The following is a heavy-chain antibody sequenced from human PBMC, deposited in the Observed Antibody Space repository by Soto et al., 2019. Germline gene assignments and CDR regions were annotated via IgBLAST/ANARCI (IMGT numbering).Heavy chain of an antibody. J-gene: IGHJ6*02. CDR1: GYTITSYY. V-gene: IGHV1-46*01. CDR2: INPSGGST. D-gene: IGHD3-22*01. Sequence: ASVKVSCKASGYTITSYYMHWVRQAPGQGLEWMGIINPSGGSTSYAQKFQGRVTMTRDTSTSTVYMELSSLRSEDTAVYYCARETYYYDSSGYPPAYYYYGMDVWGQGTTVTVSS. CDR3: ARETYYYDSSGYPPAYYYYGMDV.